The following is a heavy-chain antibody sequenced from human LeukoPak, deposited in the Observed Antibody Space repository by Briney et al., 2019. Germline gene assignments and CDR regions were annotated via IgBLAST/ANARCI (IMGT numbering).Heavy chain of an antibody. CDR1: GYTFTGNY. V-gene: IGHV1-2*02. CDR2: INPNNDDT. D-gene: IGHD1-26*01. CDR3: ARTPYSSGTYDY. Sequence: ASLKVSCKASGYTFTGNYLHWVRQAPGQGLEWMGWINPNNDDTNYAQKFQGRVTMTRDTSLSTAYMELSRLRSDDTAVYYCARTPYSSGTYDYWGQGTLVTFST. J-gene: IGHJ4*02.